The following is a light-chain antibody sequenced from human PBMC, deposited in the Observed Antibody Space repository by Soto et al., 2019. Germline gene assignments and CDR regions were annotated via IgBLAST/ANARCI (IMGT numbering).Light chain of an antibody. V-gene: IGKV3-20*01. CDR2: GAS. CDR1: PSLSSSF. Sequence: EIVWTQSPGTLSLSQGERATLSCRASPSLSSSFLAWYQQKPGQAPRLLIYGASSRATGIPDRFSGCGSGTDFTPTISRLEPEDFAVYYCQQYGSSPPITFGQGTRVEIK. J-gene: IGKJ5*01. CDR3: QQYGSSPPIT.